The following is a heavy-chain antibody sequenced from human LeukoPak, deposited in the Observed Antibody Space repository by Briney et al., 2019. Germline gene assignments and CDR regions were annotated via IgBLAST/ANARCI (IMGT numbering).Heavy chain of an antibody. J-gene: IGHJ4*02. CDR2: IKYDGSRT. Sequence: GGSLRLSCAVSGMTFERHGMHWVRQPPGKGLEWLAFIKYDGSRTDYEDSVKGRFTVSRDNSKNTLYLEMSSLRAEDTAVYYCVKDMIFTVDSFDYWGQGTLVTVSS. V-gene: IGHV3-30*02. CDR3: VKDMIFTVDSFDY. D-gene: IGHD3/OR15-3a*01. CDR1: GMTFERHG.